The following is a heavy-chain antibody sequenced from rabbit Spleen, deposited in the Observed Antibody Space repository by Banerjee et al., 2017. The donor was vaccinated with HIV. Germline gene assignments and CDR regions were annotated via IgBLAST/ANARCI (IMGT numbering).Heavy chain of an antibody. CDR3: ARDRGVVVGLNL. CDR1: GFSFSNKVI. D-gene: IGHD1-1*01. CDR2: IYTGSSDYT. Sequence: QQQLVESGGGLVKPGASLTLTCTASGFSFSNKVIMCWVRQAPGKGLEWIACIYTGSSDYTHYASWAKGRFTISHTSSTTVTLQMTSLTVADTATYFCARDRGVVVGLNLWGPGTLVPS. V-gene: IGHV1S45*01. J-gene: IGHJ4*01.